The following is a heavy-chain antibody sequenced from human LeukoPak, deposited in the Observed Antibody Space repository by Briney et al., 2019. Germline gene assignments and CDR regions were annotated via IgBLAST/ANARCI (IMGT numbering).Heavy chain of an antibody. CDR2: ISYDGSSK. D-gene: IGHD6-19*01. Sequence: KSGRSLRLSCAASGFTFSNFGMHWVRQAPGKGLEWVAVISYDGSSKYYADSVKGRFTISRDSSKNTLYLQMNSLRAEDTAVYYCAKDKGSAWYGGTEYWGQGTLVTVSS. V-gene: IGHV3-30*18. CDR1: GFTFSNFG. CDR3: AKDKGSAWYGGTEY. J-gene: IGHJ4*02.